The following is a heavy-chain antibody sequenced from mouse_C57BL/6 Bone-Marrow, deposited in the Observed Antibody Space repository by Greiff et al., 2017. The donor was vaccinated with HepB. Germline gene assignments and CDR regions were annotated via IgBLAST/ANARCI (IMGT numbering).Heavy chain of an antibody. V-gene: IGHV1-61*01. CDR2: IYPSDSET. J-gene: IGHJ1*03. Sequence: QVQLQQSGAELVRPGSSVKLSCKASGYTFTSYWMDWVKQRPGQGLEWIGNIYPSDSETHYNQKFKDKATLTVDKSSSTAYIQISSLTSEDSAVYYCAGGRGDDCGSFWYFDVWGTGTTVTVSA. CDR3: AGGRGDDCGSFWYFDV. CDR1: GYTFTSYW. D-gene: IGHD2-4*01.